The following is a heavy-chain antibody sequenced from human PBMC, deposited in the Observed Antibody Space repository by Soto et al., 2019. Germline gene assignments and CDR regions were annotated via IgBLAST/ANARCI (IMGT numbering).Heavy chain of an antibody. CDR3: ARVTAAPYYYYYYGMDV. Sequence: PSETLSLTCAVYGGSFGGYYWSWIRQPPGKGLEWIGEINHSGGTNYNPSLKSRVTISVDTSKNQFSLKLSSVTAADTAVYYCARVTAAPYYYYYYGMDVWGQGTTVTVSS. D-gene: IGHD6-6*01. CDR2: INHSGGT. V-gene: IGHV4-34*01. CDR1: GGSFGGYY. J-gene: IGHJ6*02.